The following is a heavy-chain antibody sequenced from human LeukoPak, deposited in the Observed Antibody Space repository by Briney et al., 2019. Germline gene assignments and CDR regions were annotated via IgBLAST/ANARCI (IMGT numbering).Heavy chain of an antibody. CDR1: GYAFTSYG. D-gene: IGHD3-22*01. CDR2: ISAYNGNT. CDR3: ARDLAYYYDSSGYPIDY. V-gene: IGHV1-18*01. J-gene: IGHJ4*02. Sequence: ASVKVSCKASGYAFTSYGISWVRQAPGQGLEWMGWISAYNGNTNYAQKLQGRVTMTTDTSTSTAYTELRSLRSDDTAVYYCARDLAYYYDSSGYPIDYWGQGTLVTVSS.